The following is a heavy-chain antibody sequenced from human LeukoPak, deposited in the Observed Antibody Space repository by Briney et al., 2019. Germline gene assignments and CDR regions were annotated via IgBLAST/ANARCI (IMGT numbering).Heavy chain of an antibody. CDR2: IYTSGST. J-gene: IGHJ4*02. CDR1: GGSISSYY. CDR3: ARVRYSSSSSYFDY. V-gene: IGHV4-4*07. D-gene: IGHD6-6*01. Sequence: SETLSLTCTVSGGSISSYYWSWIRQPAGKGLEWIGRIYTSGSTNYNPSLKSRVTMSVDTSKSQFSLKLSSVTAADTAVYYCARVRYSSSSSYFDYWGQGTLVTVSS.